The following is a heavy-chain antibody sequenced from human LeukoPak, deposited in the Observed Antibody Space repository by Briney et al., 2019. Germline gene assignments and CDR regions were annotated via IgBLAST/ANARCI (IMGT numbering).Heavy chain of an antibody. CDR3: ATDDDWGRFNH. CDR2: IYADGNT. J-gene: IGHJ1*01. CDR1: GFIVNTNY. Sequence: GGSLRLSCAASGFIVNTNYMSWVRQAPGRGLEWVSFIYADGNTYYADSVRGRFTISRDNFKNTVSLQLNSLRAEDTAMYYCATDDDWGRFNHWGQGTLVTVSS. V-gene: IGHV3-53*01. D-gene: IGHD3-16*01.